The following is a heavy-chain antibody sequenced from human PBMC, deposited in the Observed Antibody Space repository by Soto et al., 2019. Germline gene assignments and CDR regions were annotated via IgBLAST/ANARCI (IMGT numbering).Heavy chain of an antibody. CDR1: GFSLSNPRMG. V-gene: IGHV2-26*01. J-gene: IGHJ6*03. CDR2: ILSNDGK. Sequence: QVTLKEAGPVLVKPTETLTLTCTVSGFSLSNPRMGVAWIRQPPGKALEWLAHILSNDGKSYNTSLNSRLTISKDPSKSQLVPTMTNMDPVDTATYYCARIQLPASYFYYMYVWGKGTTVNVSS. CDR3: ARIQLPASYFYYMYV. D-gene: IGHD2-2*01.